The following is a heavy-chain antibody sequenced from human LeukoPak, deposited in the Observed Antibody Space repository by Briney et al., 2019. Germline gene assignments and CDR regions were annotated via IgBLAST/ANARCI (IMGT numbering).Heavy chain of an antibody. CDR1: GFTFSNYD. V-gene: IGHV3-13*04. CDR2: IGTAGDT. D-gene: IGHD2-15*01. J-gene: IGHJ4*02. CDR3: ARGADTHFDY. Sequence: GGSLRPSCAASGFTFSNYDMHWVRQATGKGLEWVSAIGTAGDTYYQGSVRGRFTMSRENAKNSLYLQMNSLTAGDTAVYYCARGADTHFDYWGQGILVTVSS.